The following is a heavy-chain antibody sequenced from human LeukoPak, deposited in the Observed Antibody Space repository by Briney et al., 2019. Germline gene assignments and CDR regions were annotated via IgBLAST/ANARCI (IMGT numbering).Heavy chain of an antibody. V-gene: IGHV1-46*01. Sequence: ASVKVSCKASGGTFSSYAISWVRQAPGQGLEWMGIINPSGGSTSYAQKFQGRVTMTRDTSTSTVYMELSSLRSEDTAVYYCARATKGGSSWAFDIWGQGTMVTVSS. CDR3: ARATKGGSSWAFDI. D-gene: IGHD6-13*01. CDR1: GGTFSSYA. CDR2: INPSGGST. J-gene: IGHJ3*02.